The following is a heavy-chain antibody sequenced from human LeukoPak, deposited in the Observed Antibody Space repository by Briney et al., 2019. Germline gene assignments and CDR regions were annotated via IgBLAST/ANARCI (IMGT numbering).Heavy chain of an antibody. CDR1: GGSISSYY. V-gene: IGHV4-4*07. D-gene: IGHD6-19*01. CDR2: IYTSGST. Sequence: AETLSLTCTVSGGSISSYYWSWIRQPAGKGLEWIGRIYTSGSTNYNPSLKSRVTMSVDTSKYQFSLKLSSVPAADTAVYYCARVGSGWTNWFDPWGQGTLVTVSS. CDR3: ARVGSGWTNWFDP. J-gene: IGHJ5*02.